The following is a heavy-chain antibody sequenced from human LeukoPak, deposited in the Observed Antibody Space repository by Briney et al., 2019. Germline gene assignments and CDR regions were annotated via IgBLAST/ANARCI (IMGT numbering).Heavy chain of an antibody. CDR1: GYTFTGYY. V-gene: IGHV1-2*02. J-gene: IGHJ4*02. CDR3: ARGWSGSYDY. D-gene: IGHD1-26*01. CDR2: INPNSGGT. Sequence: GASVKVSCKASGYTFTGYYMHWVRQAPGQGLEWMGLINPNSGGTNYAQKFQGRVTVTRDTSSSTAYMELSRLRSDDTAVYYCARGWSGSYDYWGQGTLVTVSS.